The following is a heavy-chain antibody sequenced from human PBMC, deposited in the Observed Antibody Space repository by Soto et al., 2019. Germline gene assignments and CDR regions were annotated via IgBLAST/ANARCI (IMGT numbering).Heavy chain of an antibody. CDR1: GFTFSSYA. Sequence: GGSLRLSCAASGFTFSSYAMSWVRQAPGKGLEWVSAISGSGGSTYYADSVKGRFTISRDNSKNTLYLQMNSLRAEDTAVYYCAKERRITMVRGVIRFFDYWGQGTLVTVSS. CDR3: AKERRITMVRGVIRFFDY. V-gene: IGHV3-23*01. CDR2: ISGSGGST. D-gene: IGHD3-10*01. J-gene: IGHJ4*02.